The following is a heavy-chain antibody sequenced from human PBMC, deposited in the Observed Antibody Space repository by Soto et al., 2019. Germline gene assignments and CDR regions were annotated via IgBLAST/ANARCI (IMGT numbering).Heavy chain of an antibody. CDR1: GFTFSSYG. Sequence: PGGSLRLSCAASGFTFSSYGMHWVRQAPGKGLEWVAVISYDGSNKYYADSVKGRFTISRDNSKNTLYLQMNSLRAEDTAVYYCANPFNDYWGQGTLVTVSS. V-gene: IGHV3-30*18. CDR3: ANPFNDY. J-gene: IGHJ4*02. CDR2: ISYDGSNK.